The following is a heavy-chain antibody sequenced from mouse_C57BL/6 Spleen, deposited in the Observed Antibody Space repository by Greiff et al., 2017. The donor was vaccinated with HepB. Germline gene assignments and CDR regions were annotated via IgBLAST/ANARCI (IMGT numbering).Heavy chain of an antibody. D-gene: IGHD2-3*01. J-gene: IGHJ2*01. V-gene: IGHV1-50*01. CDR3: ARWGWRGDY. CDR2: IDPSDSYT. Sequence: VQLQQPGAELVKPGASVKLSCKASGYTFTSYWMQWVKQRPGQGLEWIGEIDPSDSYTNYNQKFKGKATLTVDTSSSTAYMQLSSLTSEDSAVYYCARWGWRGDYWGQGTTLTVSS. CDR1: GYTFTSYW.